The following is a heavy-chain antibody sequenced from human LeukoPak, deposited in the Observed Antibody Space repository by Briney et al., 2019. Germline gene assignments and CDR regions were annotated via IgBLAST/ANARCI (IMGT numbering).Heavy chain of an antibody. CDR2: ISAYNGNT. V-gene: IGHV1-18*01. Sequence: ASVKVSCKASGYTFTSYGISWVRQAPGQGLEWMGWISAYNGNTNYAQKLQGRVTMTTDTSTSTAYMELRSLRSDDTAVYYCARDTYYYGSGSYFPSAPSFDYWGQRTLVTVSS. CDR3: ARDTYYYGSGSYFPSAPSFDY. J-gene: IGHJ4*02. D-gene: IGHD3-10*01. CDR1: GYTFTSYG.